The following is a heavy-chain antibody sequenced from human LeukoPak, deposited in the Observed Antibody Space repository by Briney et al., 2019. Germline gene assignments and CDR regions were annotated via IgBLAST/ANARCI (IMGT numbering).Heavy chain of an antibody. J-gene: IGHJ4*02. V-gene: IGHV3-9*01. CDR2: ISWNSGSI. Sequence: HPGGSLRLSCAASGFTFDDYAMHWVRRAPGKGLEWVSGISWNSGSIGYADSVKGRFTISRDNAKNSLYLQMNSLRAEDTALYYCAKGLVRYDSSGYRHWGQGTLVTVSS. CDR1: GFTFDDYA. D-gene: IGHD3-22*01. CDR3: AKGLVRYDSSGYRH.